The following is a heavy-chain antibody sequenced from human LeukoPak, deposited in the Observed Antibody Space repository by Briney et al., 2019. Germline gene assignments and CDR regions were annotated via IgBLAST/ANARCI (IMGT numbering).Heavy chain of an antibody. J-gene: IGHJ4*02. CDR1: GFTFSSYA. CDR2: ISGSGGST. D-gene: IGHD6-19*01. Sequence: GGSLRLSCAASGFTFSSYAMSWVRQAPGKGLEWVSAISGSGGSTYYADSVKGRFTISRDNSKNTLYLQMNSLRAEDTAVYFCARGFLGGTDQYFDSWGQGTLVTVSS. CDR3: ARGFLGGTDQYFDS. V-gene: IGHV3-23*01.